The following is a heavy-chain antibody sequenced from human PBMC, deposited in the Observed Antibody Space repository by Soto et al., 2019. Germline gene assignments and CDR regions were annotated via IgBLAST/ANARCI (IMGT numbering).Heavy chain of an antibody. D-gene: IGHD6-13*01. Sequence: SETLSLTCTVSGGSISSNYWTWIRQPPGKGLEWIGYVYNSGSTNYNPSLKSRVTISEDTSKSQFSLKVNSMTAADTAVYLCARYRREAVAGYTLDNWGQGILVTVSS. CDR1: GGSISSNY. CDR2: VYNSGST. CDR3: ARYRREAVAGYTLDN. J-gene: IGHJ4*02. V-gene: IGHV4-59*01.